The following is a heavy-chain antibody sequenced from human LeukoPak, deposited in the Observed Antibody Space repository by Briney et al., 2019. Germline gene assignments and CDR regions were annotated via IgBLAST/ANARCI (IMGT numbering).Heavy chain of an antibody. J-gene: IGHJ4*02. V-gene: IGHV3-7*03. Sequence: GGSLRLSCAASGFMFSSNWMSWVRLAPGKGLEWVANIKEDGTETYYVDSVKGRFTISRDNAKNSLYLQMNSLRVEDTAVYYCAKDGGLWVSAHWGDSWGRGTLVTVSS. CDR1: GFMFSSNW. CDR2: IKEDGTET. D-gene: IGHD7-27*01. CDR3: AKDGGLWVSAHWGDS.